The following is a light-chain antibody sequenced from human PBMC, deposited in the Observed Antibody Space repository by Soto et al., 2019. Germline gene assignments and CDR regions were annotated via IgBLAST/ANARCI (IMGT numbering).Light chain of an antibody. J-gene: IGLJ3*02. CDR1: TSNIGTNY. V-gene: IGLV1-47*01. CDR2: QND. Sequence: QSVLSQPPSVSGTPGQTVTISCSGGTSNIGTNYVYWFQQLPGTAPTLLIYQNDQRPSGVPERFSGSKSGTSASLAINGLRPEDEADYYCAGWDESLSGVFGGGTKPTVL. CDR3: AGWDESLSGV.